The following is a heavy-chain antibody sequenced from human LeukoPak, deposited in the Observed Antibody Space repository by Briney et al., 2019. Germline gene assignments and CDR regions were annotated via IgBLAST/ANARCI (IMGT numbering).Heavy chain of an antibody. CDR2: ISSSSGTI. CDR3: ARGRDLFDS. J-gene: IGHJ4*02. CDR1: GFTFNTYS. V-gene: IGHV3-48*04. Sequence: QPGGSLRLSCVASGFTFNTYSMSWFRQAPGKGVEWISYISSSSGTIYYSDSVKGRFTISRDNAKNSLYLQMNNLRAEDTAVYYCARGRDLFDSWGQGTLVIVSS.